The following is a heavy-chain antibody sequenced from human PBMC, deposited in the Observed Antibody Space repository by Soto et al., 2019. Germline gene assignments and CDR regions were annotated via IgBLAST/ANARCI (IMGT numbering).Heavy chain of an antibody. CDR3: ARDDYDNTGPGD. V-gene: IGHV3-48*02. CDR2: ISSSGDSE. J-gene: IGHJ4*02. D-gene: IGHD3-22*01. Sequence: EVQLVESGGDLIQPGGSLGLTCTASGSTFSSYNMNWVRQAPGKELEWISYISSSGDSEYYADSVKGRFTIFRDNAKSSLYLQMNSLSDEDTAVYYCARDDYDNTGPGDWGQGTLVTVSS. CDR1: GSTFSSYN.